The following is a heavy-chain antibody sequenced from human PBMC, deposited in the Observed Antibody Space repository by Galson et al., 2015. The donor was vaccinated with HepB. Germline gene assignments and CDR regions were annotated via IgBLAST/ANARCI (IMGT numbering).Heavy chain of an antibody. CDR1: TGSISSYY. CDR2: IYYSGST. V-gene: IGHV4-59*01. J-gene: IGHJ4*02. Sequence: ETLSLTCTVSTGSISSYYWSWIRQPPGKGLGWIGYIYYSGSTNYNPSLKSRVTISVDTSKNQFSLKVSSVTAADTAVYYCARASGWLQLRPRYFNYWGQGTLVTVSS. CDR3: ARASGWLQLRPRYFNY. D-gene: IGHD5-24*01.